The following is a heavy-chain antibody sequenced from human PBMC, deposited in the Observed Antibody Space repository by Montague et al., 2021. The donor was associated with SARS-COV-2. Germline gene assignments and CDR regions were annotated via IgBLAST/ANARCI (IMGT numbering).Heavy chain of an antibody. J-gene: IGHJ6*03. D-gene: IGHD3-10*01. CDR3: ARLRDGVVPSPILGVGPYYSYYYMDV. Sequence: SETLSLTCAVHGTSFSGYYWNWIRQPPGKGLEWIGEINHGGSTKYCPSLKSRLTTSADTSKNQFSLKLTSVAAADTAVYYCARLRDGVVPSPILGVGPYYSYYYMDVWGRGTTVTVSS. CDR2: INHGGST. V-gene: IGHV4-34*01. CDR1: GTSFSGYY.